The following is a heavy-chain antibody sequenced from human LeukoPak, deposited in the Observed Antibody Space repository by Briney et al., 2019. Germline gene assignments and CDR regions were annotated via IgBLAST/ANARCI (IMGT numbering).Heavy chain of an antibody. CDR3: ARWAYDAFDI. Sequence: SVKVSCKASGGTFSSYAISWVRQAPGQGLEWMGGIIPIFGTANYAQKFQGRVTITRNTSISTAYMELSSLRSEDTAVYYCARWAYDAFDIWGQGTMVTVSS. CDR2: IIPIFGTA. V-gene: IGHV1-69*05. J-gene: IGHJ3*02. CDR1: GGTFSSYA.